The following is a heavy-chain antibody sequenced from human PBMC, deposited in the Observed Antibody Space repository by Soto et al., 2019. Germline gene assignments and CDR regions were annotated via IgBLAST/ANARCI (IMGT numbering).Heavy chain of an antibody. CDR2: INSDGSST. J-gene: IGHJ6*02. CDR3: ARDPTPKKAYYYYGMDV. Sequence: PGGSLRLSCAACGFTFSSYWMHWVRQAPGKGLVWVSRINSDGSSTSYADSVKGRFTISRDNAKNTLYLQMNSLRAEDTAVYYCARDPTPKKAYYYYGMDVWGQGTTVTVSS. CDR1: GFTFSSYW. V-gene: IGHV3-74*01.